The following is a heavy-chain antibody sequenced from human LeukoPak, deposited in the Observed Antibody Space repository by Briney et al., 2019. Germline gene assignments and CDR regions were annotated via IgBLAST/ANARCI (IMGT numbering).Heavy chain of an antibody. CDR2: IYYSGST. CDR3: ARVKAAGSVDY. J-gene: IGHJ4*02. D-gene: IGHD1-14*01. CDR1: GGSISSYY. V-gene: IGHV4-59*01. Sequence: SETLSLTCTDSGGSISSYYWSWIRQPPGKGLEWIGYIYYSGSTNYNPSLKSRVTISVDTSKNQFSLKLSSVTAADTAVYYCARVKAAGSVDYWGQGTLVTVSS.